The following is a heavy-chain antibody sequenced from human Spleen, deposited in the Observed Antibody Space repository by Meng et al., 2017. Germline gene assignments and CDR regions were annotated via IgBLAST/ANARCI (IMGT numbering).Heavy chain of an antibody. V-gene: IGHV4-34*01. Sequence: QGQRKEWGAGLLKPSETLSLTCVVYGGSFSDYYWSWIRQPPGKGLEWIGEINHSGSTNYNPSLESRATISVDTSQNNLSLKLSSVTAADSAVYYCARGPTTMAHDFDYWGQGTLVTVSS. D-gene: IGHD4-11*01. CDR3: ARGPTTMAHDFDY. J-gene: IGHJ4*02. CDR1: GGSFSDYY. CDR2: INHSGST.